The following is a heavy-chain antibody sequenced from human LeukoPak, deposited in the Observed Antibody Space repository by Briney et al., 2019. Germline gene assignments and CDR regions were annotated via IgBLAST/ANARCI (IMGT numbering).Heavy chain of an antibody. CDR2: IYHSGST. D-gene: IGHD6-19*01. CDR3: ARDLRRIYGSGARQYSSGWYYFDY. J-gene: IGHJ4*02. V-gene: IGHV4-38-2*02. CDR1: GYSLSSGYY. Sequence: PSETLSLTCAVSGYSLSSGYYWGWIRQPPGKGLEWIGSIYHSGSTYYNPSLKSRVTISVDTSKNQFSLKLSSVTAADTAVYYCARDLRRIYGSGARQYSSGWYYFDYWGQGTLVTVSS.